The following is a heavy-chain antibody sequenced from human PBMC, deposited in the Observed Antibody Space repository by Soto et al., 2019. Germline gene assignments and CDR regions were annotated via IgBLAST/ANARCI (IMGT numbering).Heavy chain of an antibody. CDR1: GFTFNLYW. V-gene: IGHV3-74*01. CDR2: INPDGSST. Sequence: EVHLVESGGGLVQPGGSLRLSCAASGFTFNLYWMHWVRQAPGKGLVWVSRINPDGSSTTYADSVKGRFTISRDNSKHTVYLQMNGLGAEDTAIYYCARDNWNSYWGQGALVTVSS. D-gene: IGHD1-7*01. J-gene: IGHJ4*02. CDR3: ARDNWNSY.